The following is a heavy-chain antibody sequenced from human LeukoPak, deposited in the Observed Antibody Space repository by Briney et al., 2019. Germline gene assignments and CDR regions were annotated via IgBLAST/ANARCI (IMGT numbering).Heavy chain of an antibody. D-gene: IGHD3-10*01. J-gene: IGHJ3*02. CDR2: ISGSGGST. V-gene: IGHV3-23*01. CDR1: GFTISDHY. CDR3: AKRPPGSTEGAFDI. Sequence: GGSLRLSCAASGFTISDHYMDWVRQAPGKGLEWVSAISGSGGSTYYADSVKGRFTISRDNSKNTLYLQMNSLRAEDTAVYYCAKRPPGSTEGAFDIWGQGTMVTVSS.